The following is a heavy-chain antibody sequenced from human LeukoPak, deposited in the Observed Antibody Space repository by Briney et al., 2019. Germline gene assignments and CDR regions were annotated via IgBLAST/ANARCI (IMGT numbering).Heavy chain of an antibody. J-gene: IGHJ5*02. CDR1: GFHFRTYT. CDR3: ARDLAGGRFDL. V-gene: IGHV3-21*06. D-gene: IGHD3-16*01. Sequence: GGSLRLSCTASGFHFRTYTMNWVRQAPGEGLQWVSYISSTSGNIYYADPLKGRFTISRDNTRNSVYLQMDSLRAEDTAVYYCARDLAGGRFDLWGHGTLVTVSS. CDR2: ISSTSGNI.